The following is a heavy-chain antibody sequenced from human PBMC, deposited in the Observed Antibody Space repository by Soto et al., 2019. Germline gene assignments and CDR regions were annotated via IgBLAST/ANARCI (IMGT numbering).Heavy chain of an antibody. V-gene: IGHV3-23*01. Sequence: GGSLRLSCAAPGFTFSIYAMSWVRQAPGKGLEWVSTITGNGGTSYADFVRGRFTISRDNSKNTLNLQMNSLRAEDTAVYYCAKDAPGSGWLSDYWGQGTLVTVSS. CDR2: ITGNGGT. J-gene: IGHJ4*02. CDR3: AKDAPGSGWLSDY. D-gene: IGHD3-22*01. CDR1: GFTFSIYA.